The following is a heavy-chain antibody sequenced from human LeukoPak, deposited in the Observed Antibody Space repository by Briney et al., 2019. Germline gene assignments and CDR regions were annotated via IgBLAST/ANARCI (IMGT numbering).Heavy chain of an antibody. CDR3: ARGNCSSTSCYTSDYYYYMDV. D-gene: IGHD2-2*02. CDR1: GGTFRSYA. J-gene: IGHJ6*03. Sequence: SVKVSCKASGGTFRSYAISWVRQAPGQGLEWMGGIIPIFGTANYAQKFQGRVTITADESTSTAYMELSSLRSEDTAVYYCARGNCSSTSCYTSDYYYYMDVWGKGTTVTVSS. V-gene: IGHV1-69*13. CDR2: IIPIFGTA.